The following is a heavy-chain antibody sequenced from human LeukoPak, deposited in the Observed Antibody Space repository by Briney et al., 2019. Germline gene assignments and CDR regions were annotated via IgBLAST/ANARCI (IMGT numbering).Heavy chain of an antibody. D-gene: IGHD2-21*02. CDR1: GYSFSSGYY. Sequence: SETLSLTCTVSGYSFSSGYYWGWIRQPPGKGLAWIGTIYHSGSTYYNPSLQSRVTISLDTSKNQFSLKLTSVTVADTAVYYCATLGPPHEGDTDWYFDLWGRGTLVTVSS. CDR3: ATLGPPHEGDTDWYFDL. V-gene: IGHV4-38-2*02. J-gene: IGHJ2*01. CDR2: IYHSGST.